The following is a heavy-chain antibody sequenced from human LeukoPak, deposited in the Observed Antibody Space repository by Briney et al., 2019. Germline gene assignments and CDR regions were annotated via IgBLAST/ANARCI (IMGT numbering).Heavy chain of an antibody. V-gene: IGHV1-18*01. D-gene: IGHD3-10*01. CDR2: ISAYNGNT. Sequence: ASVKVSCKASGYTFTSYGISWVRQAPGQGLGWMGWISAYNGNTNYAQKLQGRVTMTTDTSTSTAYMELRSLRSDDTAVYYCARDRSPVLSYYYGSGIINDAFDIWGQGTMVTVSS. J-gene: IGHJ3*02. CDR3: ARDRSPVLSYYYGSGIINDAFDI. CDR1: GYTFTSYG.